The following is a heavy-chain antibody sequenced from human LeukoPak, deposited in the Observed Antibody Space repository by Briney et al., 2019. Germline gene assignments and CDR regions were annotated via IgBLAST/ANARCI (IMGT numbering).Heavy chain of an antibody. J-gene: IGHJ3*02. V-gene: IGHV4-4*02. CDR3: ARVEGSEAQSDAFDI. CDR1: GGSISSSNW. D-gene: IGHD6-25*01. Sequence: SETLSLTCAVSGGSISSSNWWSWVRQPPGKGLEWIGEIYHSGSTNYNPSPKSRVTISVDKSKNQFSLKLSSVTAADTAVYYCARVEGSEAQSDAFDIWGQGTMVTVSS. CDR2: IYHSGST.